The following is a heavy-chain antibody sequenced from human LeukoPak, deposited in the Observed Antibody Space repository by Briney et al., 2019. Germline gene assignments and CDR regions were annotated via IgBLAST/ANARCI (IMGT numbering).Heavy chain of an antibody. J-gene: IGHJ6*03. CDR1: GGSISSSNW. CDR2: IYHSGST. CDR3: ARHPWYYYDSSGTLYYYYYMDV. D-gene: IGHD3-22*01. Sequence: PSGTLSLTCAVSGGSISSSNWWSWVRQPPGKGLEWIGEIYHSGSTNYNPSLKSRVTISVDTSKNQFSLKLSSVTAADTAVYYCARHPWYYYDSSGTLYYYYYMDVWGKGTTVTISS. V-gene: IGHV4-4*02.